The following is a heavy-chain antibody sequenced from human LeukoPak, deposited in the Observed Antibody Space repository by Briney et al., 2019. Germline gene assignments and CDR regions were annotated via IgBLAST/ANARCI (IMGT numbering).Heavy chain of an antibody. CDR1: GFTFSSYA. D-gene: IGHD2-15*01. J-gene: IGHJ4*02. Sequence: GGSLRLSCSASGFTFSSYAMNWVRQSPGKGLEWVSYISSSSGTIYYADSVKGRFTISRDNAKNSLYLQMNSLRAEDTAVYYCAKQYCSGGRCHFDYWGQGTLVTVSS. V-gene: IGHV3-48*04. CDR2: ISSSSGTI. CDR3: AKQYCSGGRCHFDY.